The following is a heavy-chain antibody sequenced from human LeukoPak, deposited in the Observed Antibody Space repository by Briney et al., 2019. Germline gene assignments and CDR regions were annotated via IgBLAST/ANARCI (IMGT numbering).Heavy chain of an antibody. Sequence: ASVKVSCKASGYTFTGYYMHWVRQAPGQGLEWMGWINPNSGGTNYAQKFQGRVTMTRDTSISTAYMELSRLRSDDTAVYYCARDPGGGFWSGPNWFDPWGQGTLVTVSS. CDR3: ARDPGGGFWSGPNWFDP. D-gene: IGHD3-3*01. J-gene: IGHJ5*02. V-gene: IGHV1-2*02. CDR2: INPNSGGT. CDR1: GYTFTGYY.